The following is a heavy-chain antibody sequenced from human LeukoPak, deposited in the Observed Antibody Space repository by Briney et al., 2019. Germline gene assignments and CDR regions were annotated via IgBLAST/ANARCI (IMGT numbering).Heavy chain of an antibody. D-gene: IGHD3-3*01. V-gene: IGHV1-46*01. CDR3: ARNRVVLRFLEWSRPLNYYYYMDV. Sequence: ASVKVSCKASGYTFTSYYMHWVRQAPGQGLEWMGIINPSGGRTSYAQKFQGRVTMTRDTSTSTVYMELSSLRSEDTAVYYCARNRVVLRFLEWSRPLNYYYYMDVWGKGTTVTVSS. CDR1: GYTFTSYY. J-gene: IGHJ6*03. CDR2: INPSGGRT.